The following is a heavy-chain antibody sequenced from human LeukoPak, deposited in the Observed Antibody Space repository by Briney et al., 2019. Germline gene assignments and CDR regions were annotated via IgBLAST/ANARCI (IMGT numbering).Heavy chain of an antibody. Sequence: GGSLRLSCAASGFTFDNYDLNWVRQAPGKGLEWVSGINWNGRSTGYADSVKGRFTISRDNSKNTLYLEMNSLRAEDTAVYYCARDWKYCSGGSCTGAFDIWGQGTMVTVSS. V-gene: IGHV3-20*04. J-gene: IGHJ3*02. CDR3: ARDWKYCSGGSCTGAFDI. D-gene: IGHD2-15*01. CDR2: INWNGRST. CDR1: GFTFDNYD.